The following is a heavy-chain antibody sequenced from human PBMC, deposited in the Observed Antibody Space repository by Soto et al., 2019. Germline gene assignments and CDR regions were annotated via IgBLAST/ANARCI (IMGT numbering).Heavy chain of an antibody. V-gene: IGHV4-4*07. CDR3: ARLWFGKPPGYLDY. D-gene: IGHD3-10*01. J-gene: IGHJ4*02. CDR1: GGSIRNYY. Sequence: QVPLQESGPGLVKPSETLSLTCSVSGGSIRNYYWNWIRQPAGKGLEWIGRIYTSGNSDYNPSLKSRVTMSADTSKNQLSLRLSSVTAADSAVYYCARLWFGKPPGYLDYWGQGIRVTISS. CDR2: IYTSGNS.